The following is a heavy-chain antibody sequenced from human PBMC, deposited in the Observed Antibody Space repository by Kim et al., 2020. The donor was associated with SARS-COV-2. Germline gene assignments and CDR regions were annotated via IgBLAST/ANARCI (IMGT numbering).Heavy chain of an antibody. CDR1: GFTFSSYW. CDR2: IKQDGSEK. V-gene: IGHV3-7*03. CDR3: AREIRYFDWLLYYFDY. Sequence: GGSLRLSCAASGFTFSSYWMSWVRQAPGKGLEWVANIKQDGSEKYYVDSVKGRFTISRDNAKNSLYLQMNSLRAEDTAVYYCAREIRYFDWLLYYFDYWGQGTLVTVSS. J-gene: IGHJ4*02. D-gene: IGHD3-9*01.